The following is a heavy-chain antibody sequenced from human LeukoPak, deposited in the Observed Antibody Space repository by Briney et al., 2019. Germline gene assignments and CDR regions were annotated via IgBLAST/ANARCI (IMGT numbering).Heavy chain of an antibody. CDR3: ARVPGITSHQDDAFDI. V-gene: IGHV4-39*07. Sequence: PSETLSLTCTVSGGSISSSSYYWGWIRQPPGKGLEWIGSIYYSGSTYYNPSLKSRVTISVDTSKNQFSLKLSSVTAADTAVYYCARVPGITSHQDDAFDIWGQGTMVTVSS. D-gene: IGHD2-2*01. CDR2: IYYSGST. J-gene: IGHJ3*02. CDR1: GGSISSSSYY.